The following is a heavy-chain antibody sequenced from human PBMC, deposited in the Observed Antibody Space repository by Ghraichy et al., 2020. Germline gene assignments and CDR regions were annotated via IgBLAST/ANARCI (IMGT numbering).Heavy chain of an antibody. J-gene: IGHJ6*02. CDR2: IIPILGIA. CDR3: ARAWADSGYDGEDYYYGMDV. D-gene: IGHD5-12*01. V-gene: IGHV1-69*02. Sequence: SVKVSCKASGGTFSSYTISWVRQAPGQGLEWMGRIIPILGIANYAQKFQGRVTITADKSTSTAYMELSSLRSEDTAVYYCARAWADSGYDGEDYYYGMDVWGQGTTVTVSS. CDR1: GGTFSSYT.